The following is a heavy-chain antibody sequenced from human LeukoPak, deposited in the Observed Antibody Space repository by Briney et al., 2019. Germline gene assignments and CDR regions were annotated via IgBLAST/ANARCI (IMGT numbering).Heavy chain of an antibody. CDR2: IYGGGTT. CDR3: VRGGYSSSLYQGAFDI. D-gene: IGHD6-13*01. CDR1: GFTVSSNY. Sequence: QPGGSLILSCAVSGFTVSSNYVSWVRQAPGKGLEWVSVIYGGGTTYYADSVKGRFTVSRDNSKSKLYLQMNSLRAEDTAVYYCVRGGYSSSLYQGAFDIWGQGTMVTVSS. J-gene: IGHJ3*02. V-gene: IGHV3-53*01.